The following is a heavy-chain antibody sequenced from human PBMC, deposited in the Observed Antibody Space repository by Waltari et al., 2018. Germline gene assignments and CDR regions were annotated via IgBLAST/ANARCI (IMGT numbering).Heavy chain of an antibody. CDR3: AKDSGEDIVLMVYAILGDYFDY. J-gene: IGHJ4*02. Sequence: EVQLLESGGGLVQPGGSLRLSCAASGFTFSSYAMSWVRQAPGKGLESVSAISGSGGSTYYADSVKGRFTISRDNSKNTLYLQMNSLRAEDTAVYYCAKDSGEDIVLMVYAILGDYFDYWGQGTLVTVSS. CDR1: GFTFSSYA. D-gene: IGHD2-8*01. CDR2: ISGSGGST. V-gene: IGHV3-23*01.